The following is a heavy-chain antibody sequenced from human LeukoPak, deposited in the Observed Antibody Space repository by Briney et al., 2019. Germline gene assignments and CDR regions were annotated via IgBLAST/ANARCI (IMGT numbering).Heavy chain of an antibody. D-gene: IGHD4/OR15-4a*01. Sequence: GGSLRLSCAASGFSFNHAWMSWVRQAPGKGLEWVSFIYSDNTHYSDSVKGRFTISRDNSKNTLYLQMNSLRAEDTAVYYCARRAGAYSHPYDYWGQGTLVTVSS. V-gene: IGHV3-53*01. CDR3: ARRAGAYSHPYDY. J-gene: IGHJ4*02. CDR2: IYSDNT. CDR1: GFSFNHAW.